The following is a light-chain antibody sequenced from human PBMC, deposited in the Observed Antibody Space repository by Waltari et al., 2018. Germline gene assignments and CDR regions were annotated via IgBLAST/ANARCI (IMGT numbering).Light chain of an antibody. V-gene: IGKV3D-15*01. Sequence: VMTQSPATLFVSPGEGATLSCRASQSNSRHVAWYHQRSGQAPRLLIFDASARATGIPARFSGSGSGTEFTLTISSLQSEDVGVYYCQQYNNWPPLTFGGGTKVEIK. CDR3: QQYNNWPPLT. CDR1: QSNSRH. J-gene: IGKJ4*01. CDR2: DAS.